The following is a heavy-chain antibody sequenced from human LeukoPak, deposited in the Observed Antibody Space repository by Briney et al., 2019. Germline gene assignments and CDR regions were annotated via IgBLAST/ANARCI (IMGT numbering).Heavy chain of an antibody. J-gene: IGHJ4*02. CDR1: GGSVSTSDYY. CDR2: VFYTGKT. Sequence: WETLSLTCTVSGGSVSTSDYYWGWIRQSPVKGLEWIGDVFYTGKTNYNPSLRGRATISIDTSKNQFSLKLTYVTAADTAVYYCARVFDSWGQRTPVTVSS. CDR3: ARVFDS. V-gene: IGHV4-39*07.